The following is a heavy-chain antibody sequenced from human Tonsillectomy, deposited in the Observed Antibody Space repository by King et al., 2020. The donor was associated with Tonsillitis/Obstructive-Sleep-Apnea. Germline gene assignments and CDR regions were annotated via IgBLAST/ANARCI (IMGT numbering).Heavy chain of an antibody. D-gene: IGHD4-17*01. CDR1: GGSVSSGSYY. Sequence: QLQESGPGLVKPSETLSLTCTVSGGSVSSGSYYLSWIRQPPGKGLEWIGYIYYSGSTNYNPSLKSRVTISVDTSKNQFSLKLSSVTAADTAVYYCARHGDYGWYFDLWGRGTLVTVSS. CDR3: ARHGDYGWYFDL. J-gene: IGHJ2*01. V-gene: IGHV4-61*01. CDR2: IYYSGST.